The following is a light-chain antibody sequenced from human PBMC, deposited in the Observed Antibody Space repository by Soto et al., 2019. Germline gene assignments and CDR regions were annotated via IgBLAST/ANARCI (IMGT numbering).Light chain of an antibody. V-gene: IGLV2-23*01. Sequence: QSELTQPASVSGSPGQSITISCTGTSSDVGSYNLVSWYQQHPGKAPKLMSYECSKRPSGVSNRFSGSQGGNTASLTISGLQAEDEADYYCCSYAGSRFGGGTKLTVL. CDR3: CSYAGSR. CDR1: SSDVGSYNL. J-gene: IGLJ2*01. CDR2: ECS.